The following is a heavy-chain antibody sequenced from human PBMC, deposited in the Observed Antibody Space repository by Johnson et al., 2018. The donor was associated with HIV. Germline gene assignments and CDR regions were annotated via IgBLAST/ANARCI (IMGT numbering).Heavy chain of an antibody. CDR3: AKANYYVYALDI. D-gene: IGHD3-22*01. J-gene: IGHJ3*02. V-gene: IGHV3-30*04. Sequence: QVQLVESGGGVVQPGRSLRLSCAASGFTFSSYAMHWVRQAPGKGLEWVAVISYDGSNKYYADSVKGRFTISRDNSKNTLYLQMNSLRAEDTAVYYCAKANYYVYALDIWGPGTMVTVSS. CDR1: GFTFSSYA. CDR2: ISYDGSNK.